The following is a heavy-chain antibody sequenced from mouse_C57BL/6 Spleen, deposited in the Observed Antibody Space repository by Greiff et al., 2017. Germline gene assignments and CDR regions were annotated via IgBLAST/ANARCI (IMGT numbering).Heavy chain of an antibody. Sequence: EVQLQQSGPELVKPGASVKMSCKASGYTFTDYNMHWVKQSHGKSLEWIGYINPNNGGTSYNQKFKGKATLTVYKSSSTAYMELRSLTSEDSAVYYCAREGHYYGSSYWYFDVWGTGTTVTVSS. J-gene: IGHJ1*03. D-gene: IGHD1-1*01. CDR1: GYTFTDYN. CDR2: INPNNGGT. CDR3: AREGHYYGSSYWYFDV. V-gene: IGHV1-22*01.